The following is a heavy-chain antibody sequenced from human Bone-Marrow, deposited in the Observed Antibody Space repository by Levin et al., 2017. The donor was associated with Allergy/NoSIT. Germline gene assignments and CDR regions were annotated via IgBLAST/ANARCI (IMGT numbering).Heavy chain of an antibody. D-gene: IGHD3-10*01. CDR3: ARDPFAYNFGSGSYLDY. Sequence: PGGSLRLSCAASGFAFSNYWMHWVRQAPGKGLVWVSRINRGGSSTTYADSVKGRFTISRDNAKNTPYLQMNSLRAEDTAVYYCARDPFAYNFGSGSYLDYWGQGTLVSVSS. V-gene: IGHV3-74*01. CDR1: GFAFSNYW. J-gene: IGHJ4*02. CDR2: INRGGSST.